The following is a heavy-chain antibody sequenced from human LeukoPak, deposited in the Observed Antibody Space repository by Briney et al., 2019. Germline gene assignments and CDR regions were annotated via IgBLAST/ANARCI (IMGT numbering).Heavy chain of an antibody. CDR2: ISESART. Sequence: PSETLSLTCNVCGGSISSSNCFWGWIRQPPGKGLEWIVRISESARTFYNPSLNRLVSMSVDTSKNQFSLHLPSVTAADTAVYYCARRTGDSSGRWLDSWGQGTLVTVSS. V-gene: IGHV4-39*01. CDR1: GGSISSSNCF. D-gene: IGHD2-21*02. CDR3: ARRTGDSSGRWLDS. J-gene: IGHJ5*01.